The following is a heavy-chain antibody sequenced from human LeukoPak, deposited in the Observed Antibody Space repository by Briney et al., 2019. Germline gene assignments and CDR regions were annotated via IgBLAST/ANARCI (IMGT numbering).Heavy chain of an antibody. CDR2: ISYDGSNK. CDR1: GFTFSSYG. D-gene: IGHD2-2*01. Sequence: PRGSLRLSCAASGFTFSSYGMHWVRQAPGKGLEWVAVISYDGSNKYYADSVKGRFTISRDNSKNTLYLQMNSLRAEDTAVYYCARDVCSSTSCYNYYYYYMDVWGEGTTVTVSS. CDR3: ARDVCSSTSCYNYYYYYMDV. V-gene: IGHV3-30*03. J-gene: IGHJ6*03.